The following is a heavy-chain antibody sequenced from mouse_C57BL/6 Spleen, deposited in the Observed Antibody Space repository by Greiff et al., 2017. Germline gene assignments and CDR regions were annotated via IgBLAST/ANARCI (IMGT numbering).Heavy chain of an antibody. Sequence: LMESGASVKISCKASGYAFSSYWMNWVKQRPGKGLEWIGQIYPGDGDTNYNGKFKGKATLTADKSSSTAYMQLSSLTSEDSAVYFCARSGYDYDDDYWGQGTTLTVSS. CDR3: ARSGYDYDDDY. CDR2: IYPGDGDT. D-gene: IGHD2-4*01. J-gene: IGHJ2*01. CDR1: GYAFSSYW. V-gene: IGHV1-80*01.